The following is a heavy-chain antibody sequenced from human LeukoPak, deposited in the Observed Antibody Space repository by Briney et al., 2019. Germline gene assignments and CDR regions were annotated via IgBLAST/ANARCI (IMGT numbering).Heavy chain of an antibody. CDR1: GFTFSSYG. J-gene: IGHJ4*02. D-gene: IGHD1-14*01. Sequence: GGSLRLSCAASGFTFSSYGMHWVRQAPGKGLEWVAFIRYDGSNQYYADSVKGRFTISRDNSKNTMYLQMNSLRPEDTAVYYCTPRNRGYWGQGTLVTVSS. CDR2: IRYDGSNQ. CDR3: TPRNRGY. V-gene: IGHV3-30*02.